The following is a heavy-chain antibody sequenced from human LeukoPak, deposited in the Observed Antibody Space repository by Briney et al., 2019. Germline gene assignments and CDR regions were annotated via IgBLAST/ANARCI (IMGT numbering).Heavy chain of an antibody. V-gene: IGHV3-21*01. D-gene: IGHD3-9*01. CDR2: ISSSSSYI. Sequence: GGSLRLSCAASGFTFSSYSMNWVRQAPGKGLEWVSSISSSSSYIYYADSVEGRFTISRDNAKNSLYLQMNSLRAEDTAVYYCASTAGVLRYFDWFFDYWGQGTLVTVSS. CDR1: GFTFSSYS. CDR3: ASTAGVLRYFDWFFDY. J-gene: IGHJ4*02.